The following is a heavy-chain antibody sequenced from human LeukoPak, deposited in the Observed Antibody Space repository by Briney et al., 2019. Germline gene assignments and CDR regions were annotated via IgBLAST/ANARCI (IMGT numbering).Heavy chain of an antibody. J-gene: IGHJ6*02. CDR3: ARAIAAVRQDTYGMDV. Sequence: PSETLSLTCAVYGGSFSGYYWSWIRQPAGKGLEWIGRIYTSGSTNYNPSLKSRVTMSVDTSKNQFSLKLSSVTAADTAVYYCARAIAAVRQDTYGMDVWGQGTTVTVSS. D-gene: IGHD6-13*01. CDR2: IYTSGST. CDR1: GGSFSGYY. V-gene: IGHV4-59*10.